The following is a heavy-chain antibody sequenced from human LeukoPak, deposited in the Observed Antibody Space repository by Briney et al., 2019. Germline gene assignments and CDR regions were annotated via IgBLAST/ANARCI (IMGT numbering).Heavy chain of an antibody. CDR1: GYTFTSYY. D-gene: IGHD3-3*01. CDR3: ARTRWGPRITIFGVAENKKYYYYYMDV. J-gene: IGHJ6*03. CDR2: INPSGGST. V-gene: IGHV1-46*01. Sequence: GASVKVSCKASGYTFTSYYMHWVRQAPGQGLEWMGIINPSGGSTSYAQKFQGRVTMTRDMSTSTVYMELSSLRSEDTAVYYCARTRWGPRITIFGVAENKKYYYYYMDVWGKGTTVTVSS.